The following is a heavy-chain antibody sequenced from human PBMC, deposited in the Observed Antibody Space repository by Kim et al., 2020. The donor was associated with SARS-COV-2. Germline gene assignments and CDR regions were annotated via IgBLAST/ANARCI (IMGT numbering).Heavy chain of an antibody. CDR2: MDPNSGKT. CDR3: AREVDNWDFDY. CDR1: GFALTTYE. D-gene: IGHD1-1*01. J-gene: IGHJ4*02. V-gene: IGHV1-8*01. Sequence: ASVKVSCKASGFALTTYEINWVRQAPGQRLEWMGWMDPNSGKTGYAQKFQGRVTMTRSTSINTAYIELSSLRFEDTAIYYCAREVDNWDFDYWGQGTLVTVSS.